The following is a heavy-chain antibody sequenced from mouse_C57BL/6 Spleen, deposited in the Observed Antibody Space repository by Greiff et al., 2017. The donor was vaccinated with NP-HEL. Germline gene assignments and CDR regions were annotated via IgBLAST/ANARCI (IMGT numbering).Heavy chain of an antibody. CDR3: ASQTAQSTQGLAY. CDR2: IYPSDSET. D-gene: IGHD3-2*02. V-gene: IGHV1-61*01. Sequence: QVQLQQPGAELVRPGSSVKLSCKASGYTFTSYWMDWVQQRPGQGLEWIGNIYPSDSETHYNQKFKDKSTFAVDKSSSTAYMQLSSQTSEDSAVCYCASQTAQSTQGLAYWGQGILVTVSA. J-gene: IGHJ3*01. CDR1: GYTFTSYW.